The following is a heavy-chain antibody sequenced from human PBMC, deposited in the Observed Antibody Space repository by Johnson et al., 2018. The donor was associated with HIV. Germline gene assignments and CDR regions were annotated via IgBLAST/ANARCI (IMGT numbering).Heavy chain of an antibody. Sequence: QVQLVESGGGVVQPGRSLRLSCAASGFTFSSYAMHWVRQAPGKGLEWVAVLWYDGSKEYYADSVKGRFTISRDTAKNTLYLQMNNLRPEDTALYYCARLLWFRNLYDAFDIWGQGTMVTVFS. V-gene: IGHV3-30*14. CDR2: LWYDGSKE. J-gene: IGHJ3*02. CDR3: ARLLWFRNLYDAFDI. CDR1: GFTFSSYA. D-gene: IGHD3-10*01.